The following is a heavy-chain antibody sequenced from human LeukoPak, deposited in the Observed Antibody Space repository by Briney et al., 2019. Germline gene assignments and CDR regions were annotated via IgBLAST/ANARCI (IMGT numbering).Heavy chain of an antibody. V-gene: IGHV4-59*12. CDR1: GGSISSYY. Sequence: PSETLSLTCTVSGGSISSYYWSWIRQPPGKGLEWIGYIYYSGSTNYNPSLKSRVTISEDTSKNQFSLKLSSVTAADTAVYYCARETVWSGYCDYWGQGTLVTVSS. J-gene: IGHJ4*02. CDR2: IYYSGST. CDR3: ARETVWSGYCDY. D-gene: IGHD3-3*01.